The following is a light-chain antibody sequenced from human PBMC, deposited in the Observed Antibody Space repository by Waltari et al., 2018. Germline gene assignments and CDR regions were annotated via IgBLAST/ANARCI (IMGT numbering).Light chain of an antibody. J-gene: IGLJ2*01. V-gene: IGLV2-14*03. Sequence: QSALAQPASVSGSPGQSITTSCTGTDRDIGASNYVSWYQQHPGIAPKLLLYDVSDRPSGVSDRFSGSKSGKTASLTISGLQPEDAADYYCSSYTRRNTVIFGGGTKLTVV. CDR3: SSYTRRNTVI. CDR2: DVS. CDR1: DRDIGASNY.